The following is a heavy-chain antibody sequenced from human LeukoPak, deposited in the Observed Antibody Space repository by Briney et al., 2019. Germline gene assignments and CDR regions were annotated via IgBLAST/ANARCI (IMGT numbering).Heavy chain of an antibody. Sequence: SETLSLTCTVSGVSISSYYWSWIRQPAGKGLEWIGRIYTSGSTNYNPSLKSRVTMSVDTSKNQFSLKLSSVTAADTAVYYCARGKEDCTNGVCYYYYYYMDVWGKGTTVTVSS. CDR2: IYTSGST. CDR1: GVSISSYY. V-gene: IGHV4-4*07. D-gene: IGHD2-8*01. CDR3: ARGKEDCTNGVCYYYYYYMDV. J-gene: IGHJ6*03.